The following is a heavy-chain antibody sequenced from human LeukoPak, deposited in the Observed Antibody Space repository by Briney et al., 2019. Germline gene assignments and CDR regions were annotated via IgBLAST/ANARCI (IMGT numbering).Heavy chain of an antibody. Sequence: GGSLRLSCAASGFTFSSYEMNWVRQAPGKGLEWVSYISSSGSTIHYADSVKGRFTISRDNAKNSLYLQMNSLRAEDTAMYYCARLSAMLRGPEPIYYFDYWGQGTLVTVSS. V-gene: IGHV3-48*03. J-gene: IGHJ4*01. CDR3: ARLSAMLRGPEPIYYFDY. D-gene: IGHD3-10*01. CDR2: ISSSGSTI. CDR1: GFTFSSYE.